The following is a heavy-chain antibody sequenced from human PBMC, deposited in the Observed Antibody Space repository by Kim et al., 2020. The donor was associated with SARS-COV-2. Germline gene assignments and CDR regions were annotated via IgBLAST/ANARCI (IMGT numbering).Heavy chain of an antibody. CDR3: ARDGIQLWLLGDNYYFDY. J-gene: IGHJ4*02. Sequence: GGSLRLSCAASGFTFSDYYMSWIRQAPGKGLEWVSYISSSGSTIYYADSVKGRFTISRDNAKNSLYLQMNSLRAEDTAVYYCARDGIQLWLLGDNYYFDYWGQGTLVTVSS. V-gene: IGHV3-11*04. CDR2: ISSSGSTI. D-gene: IGHD5-18*01. CDR1: GFTFSDYY.